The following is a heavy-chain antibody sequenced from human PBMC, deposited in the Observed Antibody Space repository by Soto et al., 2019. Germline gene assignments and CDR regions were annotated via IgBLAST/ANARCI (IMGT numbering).Heavy chain of an antibody. J-gene: IGHJ5*02. CDR2: TYHRSKWYN. Sequence: SQTLSLTCAISGDSVSSNSAAWNWIRQSPSRGLEWLGRTYHRSKWYNDYAVSVKSRITINLDTSKNQFSLQLNSVTAADTAVYYCVIRPNYDFWSGYYIGWFDPWGQGTLVTVSS. D-gene: IGHD3-3*01. V-gene: IGHV6-1*01. CDR1: GDSVSSNSAA. CDR3: VIRPNYDFWSGYYIGWFDP.